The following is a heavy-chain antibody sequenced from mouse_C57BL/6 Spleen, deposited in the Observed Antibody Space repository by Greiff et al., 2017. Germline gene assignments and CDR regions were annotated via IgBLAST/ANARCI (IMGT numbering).Heavy chain of an antibody. D-gene: IGHD2-4*01. CDR2: FYPGSGSI. Sequence: VQLQQSGAELVKPGASVKLSCTASGYTFTEYTIHWVKQRSGQGLEWIGWFYPGSGSIKYNEKVKDKATLTADKSSSTVYMELSRVTSEDSAVYFGARHEGGLRRGAWFAYWGQGTLVTVSA. V-gene: IGHV1-62-2*01. CDR1: GYTFTEYT. J-gene: IGHJ3*01. CDR3: ARHEGGLRRGAWFAY.